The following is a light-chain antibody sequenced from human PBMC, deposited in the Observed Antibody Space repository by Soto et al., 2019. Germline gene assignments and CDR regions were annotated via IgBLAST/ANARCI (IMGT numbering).Light chain of an antibody. CDR2: GAS. J-gene: IGKJ1*01. V-gene: IGKV3-15*01. CDR3: QQYNNWPQT. Sequence: EIVLTQSPDTLSFSPGETATLSCRASQTVIHNYLAWHQQKPGQTPRLLIYGASTRATGIPARFSGSGSGTEFTLTISSLQSEDFAVYYCQQYNNWPQTFGQGTKVDIK. CDR1: QTVIHN.